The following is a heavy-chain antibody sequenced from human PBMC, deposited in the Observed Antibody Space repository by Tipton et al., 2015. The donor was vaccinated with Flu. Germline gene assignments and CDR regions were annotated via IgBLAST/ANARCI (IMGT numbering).Heavy chain of an antibody. CDR2: MNPNSGNT. J-gene: IGHJ6*02. Sequence: QLVQSGAEVKKPGASVKVSCKASGYTFTSYDINWVRQATGQGLEWMGWMNPNSGNTGYAQKFQGRVTMTRNTSISTAYMELSSLRSEDTAVYYCAREGYSSSYSYYYGMDVWGQGTTVTVSS. CDR3: AREGYSSSYSYYYGMDV. D-gene: IGHD6-6*01. V-gene: IGHV1-8*01. CDR1: GYTFTSYD.